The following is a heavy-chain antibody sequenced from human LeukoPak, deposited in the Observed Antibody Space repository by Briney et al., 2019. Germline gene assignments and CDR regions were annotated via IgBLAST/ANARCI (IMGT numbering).Heavy chain of an antibody. CDR1: RYSISSSSYY. V-gene: IGHV4-39*01. Sequence: PSETLSLTCAVSRYSISSSSYYWGWIRQPPGKGLEWIGSFYYSGSTYYNPSLKSRVTISVDTSKNQFSLKLNSVTAADTAVYYCARHRSSYGQTHHFDYWGQGTLVTVSS. D-gene: IGHD5-18*01. J-gene: IGHJ4*02. CDR2: FYYSGST. CDR3: ARHRSSYGQTHHFDY.